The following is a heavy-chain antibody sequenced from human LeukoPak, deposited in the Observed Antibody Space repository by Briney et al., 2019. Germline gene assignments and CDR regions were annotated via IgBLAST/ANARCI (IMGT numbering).Heavy chain of an antibody. CDR3: ARDGLAVAGTCGY. Sequence: PGGSLRLSCAASGFTFSSYSMNWVRQAPGKGLEWVSYISSSSSTIYYADSVKGRFTISRDNAKNSLYLQINSLRAEDTAVYYCARDGLAVAGTCGYWGQGTLVTVSS. J-gene: IGHJ4*02. CDR1: GFTFSSYS. D-gene: IGHD6-19*01. V-gene: IGHV3-48*01. CDR2: ISSSSSTI.